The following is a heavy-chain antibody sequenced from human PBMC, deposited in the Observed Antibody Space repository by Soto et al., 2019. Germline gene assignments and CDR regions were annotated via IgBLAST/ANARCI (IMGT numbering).Heavy chain of an antibody. D-gene: IGHD3-22*01. Sequence: PGGSLRLSCAASGFTFSSYSMNWVRQAPGKGLEWVSSISSSSSYIYYADSVKGRFTISRDNAKNSLYLQMNSLRAEDTAVYYCARVNYYDSSGYYGMDVWGQGTTVTVSS. CDR1: GFTFSSYS. CDR3: ARVNYYDSSGYYGMDV. V-gene: IGHV3-21*01. J-gene: IGHJ6*02. CDR2: ISSSSSYI.